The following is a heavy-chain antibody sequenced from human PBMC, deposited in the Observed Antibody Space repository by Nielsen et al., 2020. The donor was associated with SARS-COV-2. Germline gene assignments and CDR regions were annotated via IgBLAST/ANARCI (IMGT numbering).Heavy chain of an antibody. CDR1: GGSFSGYY. D-gene: IGHD3-10*01. V-gene: IGHV4-34*01. CDR2: INHSGST. Sequence: SQTLSLTCAVYGGSFSGYYWSWIRQPPGKGLEWIGEINHSGSTNYNPSLKSRVTISVDTSKNQFSLKLSSVAAADTAVYYCARGYYYGSGILGGYWGQGTLVTVSS. CDR3: ARGYYYGSGILGGY. J-gene: IGHJ4*02.